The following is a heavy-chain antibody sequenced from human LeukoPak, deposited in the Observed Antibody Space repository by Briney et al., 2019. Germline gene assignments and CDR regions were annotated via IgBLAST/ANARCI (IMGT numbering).Heavy chain of an antibody. CDR2: ISYDGSNK. V-gene: IGHV3-30-3*01. CDR1: GFTFSSYA. D-gene: IGHD7-27*01. CDR3: AREQETGDLPFFDY. Sequence: GGSLRLSCAASGFTFSSYAMHWVRQAPGKGLEWVAVISYDGSNKYYADSVKGRFTISRDNSKNTLYLQMNSLRAEDTAVYYCAREQETGDLPFFDYWGQGTLVTVSS. J-gene: IGHJ4*02.